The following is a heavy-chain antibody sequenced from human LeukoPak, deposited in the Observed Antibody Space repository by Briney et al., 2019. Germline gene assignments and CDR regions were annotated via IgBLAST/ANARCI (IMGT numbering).Heavy chain of an antibody. D-gene: IGHD4-17*01. CDR1: AFTFSSYG. V-gene: IGHV3-23*01. CDR2: ISSSGSNT. CDR3: AKDSTTVYAFDI. J-gene: IGHJ3*02. Sequence: GGSLRLSCAAAAFTFSSYGMSWVRQAPGKGLGWVSSISSSGSNTYYADSVKGRFTIPRDNSKNTLYLQMNSLRAEDTAVYYCAKDSTTVYAFDIWGQGTMVTVSS.